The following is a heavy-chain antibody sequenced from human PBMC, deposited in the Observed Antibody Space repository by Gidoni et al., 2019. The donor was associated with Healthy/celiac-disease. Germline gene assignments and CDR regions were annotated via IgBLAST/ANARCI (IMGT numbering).Heavy chain of an antibody. Sequence: EVQLVESGGGLVQPGGSLRLSCAASGFTFSSYAMSWVRQAPGKGLEWVSAISGGGGSTYYADSVKGRFTISRDNSKNTLYLQMNSLRAEDTAVYYCAKDTGYCTNGVCYTYYYYYYGMDVWGQGTTVTVSS. J-gene: IGHJ6*02. CDR3: AKDTGYCTNGVCYTYYYYYYGMDV. V-gene: IGHV3-23*04. D-gene: IGHD2-8*01. CDR2: ISGGGGST. CDR1: GFTFSSYA.